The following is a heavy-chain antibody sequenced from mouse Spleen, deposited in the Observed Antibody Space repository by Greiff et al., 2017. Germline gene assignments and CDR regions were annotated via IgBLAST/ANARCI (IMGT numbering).Heavy chain of an antibody. D-gene: IGHD4-1*01. CDR2: INPGSGGT. Sequence: VQLQQSGAELVRPGTSVKVSCKASGYAFTNYLIEWVKQRPGQGLEWIGVINPGSGGTNYNEKFKGKATLTADKSSSTAYMQLSSLTSDDSAVYFCARHWADYWGQGTTLTVSS. CDR1: GYAFTNYL. V-gene: IGHV1-54*01. CDR3: ARHWADY. J-gene: IGHJ2*01.